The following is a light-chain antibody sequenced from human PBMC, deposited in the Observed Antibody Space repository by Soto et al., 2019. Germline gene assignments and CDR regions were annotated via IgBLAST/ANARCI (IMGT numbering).Light chain of an antibody. CDR1: QSLQHSNKYNY. J-gene: IGKJ4*01. CDR2: LGS. CDR3: MQALQAPLT. Sequence: DIVMTQSPLSLPVTPGEAASISCRSSQSLQHSNKYNYLDWYLQKPGQSPQLLIYLGSNRASGVPDRFSGSGSGTDFTLKISRVEAEDVGVYYCMQALQAPLTFGGGTRWIS. V-gene: IGKV2-28*01.